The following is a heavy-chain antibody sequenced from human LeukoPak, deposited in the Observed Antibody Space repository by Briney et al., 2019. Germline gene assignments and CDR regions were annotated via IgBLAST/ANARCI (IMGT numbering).Heavy chain of an antibody. CDR2: ISGSGGST. J-gene: IGHJ4*02. D-gene: IGHD3-22*01. V-gene: IGHV3-23*01. CDR1: GFTFSSYA. Sequence: PGGSLRLSCAASGFTFSSYAMSWVRQAPGKGLEWVSAISGSGGSTYYADSVKGRFTISRDNSKNTLYLQMNSLRAEDTAVYYCAKFGGRYYYDSSGYYYFDYWGQGTLVTVSS. CDR3: AKFGGRYYYDSSGYYYFDY.